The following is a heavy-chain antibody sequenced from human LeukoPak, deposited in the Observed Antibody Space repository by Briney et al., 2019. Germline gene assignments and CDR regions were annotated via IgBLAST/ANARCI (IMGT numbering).Heavy chain of an antibody. CDR1: GGTFSSYA. Sequence: SVKVSCKASGGTFSSYAISWVRQAPGQGLEWMGGIIPIFGTANYAQKFQGRVTITADESTSTAYMELSSLRSEDTAVYYCAIGYCSSTSCYDHGYFDYWGQGTLVTASS. D-gene: IGHD2-2*01. CDR2: IIPIFGTA. CDR3: AIGYCSSTSCYDHGYFDY. V-gene: IGHV1-69*01. J-gene: IGHJ4*02.